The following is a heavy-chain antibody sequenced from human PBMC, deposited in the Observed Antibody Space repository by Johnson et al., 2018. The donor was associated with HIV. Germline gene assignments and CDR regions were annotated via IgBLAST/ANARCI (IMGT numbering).Heavy chain of an antibody. V-gene: IGHV3-30*02. J-gene: IGHJ3*02. CDR1: GFTFSYYG. CDR3: AKEDYYGSGSYDAFDI. CDR2: IRYDGSNK. D-gene: IGHD3-10*01. Sequence: QVQLVESGGGVAQPGGSLRLSCAAFGFTFSYYGMHWVRQVPGKGLEWVAFIRYDGSNKYYADSVKGRFTISRDNSKNTLYLQMNSLRAEDTAVYYCAKEDYYGSGSYDAFDIWGQGTMVTVSS.